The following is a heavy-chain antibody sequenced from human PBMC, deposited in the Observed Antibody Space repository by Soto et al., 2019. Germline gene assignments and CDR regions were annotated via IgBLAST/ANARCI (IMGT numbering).Heavy chain of an antibody. V-gene: IGHV3-30-3*01. CDR1: GFTFSSYA. J-gene: IGHJ2*01. Sequence: QVQLVESGGGVVQPGRSLRLSCAASGFTFSSYAMHWVRQAPGKGLEWVAVISYDGSNKYYADSVKGRFTISRDNSKNTPSLQMNSLRAEVTAVYYCARDPLWGTAMVLWYFDLWGRGTLVTVSS. CDR2: ISYDGSNK. CDR3: ARDPLWGTAMVLWYFDL. D-gene: IGHD5-18*01.